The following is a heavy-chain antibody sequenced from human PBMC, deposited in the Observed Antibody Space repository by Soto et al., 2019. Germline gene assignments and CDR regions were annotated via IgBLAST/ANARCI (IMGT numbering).Heavy chain of an antibody. V-gene: IGHV1-18*01. CDR3: ARDRGVAPPVAGNTHYYYYMDV. D-gene: IGHD6-19*01. CDR2: ISAYNGNT. CDR1: GYSFTNYG. Sequence: QDQLVQSGVEVKKPGASVKVSCKASGYSFTNYGITWVRQAPGQGIEWMGWISAYNGNTNYAQKFQGRVTMTTDASTCTAYLELRSLRSDDTAVYYCARDRGVAPPVAGNTHYYYYMDVWSKGTTVTVSS. J-gene: IGHJ6*03.